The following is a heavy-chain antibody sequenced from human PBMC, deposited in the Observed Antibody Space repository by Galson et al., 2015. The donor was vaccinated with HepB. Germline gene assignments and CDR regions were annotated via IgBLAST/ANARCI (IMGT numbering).Heavy chain of an antibody. CDR1: GFTFNNYV. D-gene: IGHD3-16*01. Sequence: SLRLSCAASGFTFNNYVMHWVCQAPGKGLEWVAVISYDGSTKYYTDSVKGRFTISRDDSKSTLYLQMNSLRPEDTAMYYCARLGGYFYYWGQGALVTVSS. J-gene: IGHJ4*02. CDR3: ARLGGYFYY. CDR2: ISYDGSTK. V-gene: IGHV3-30-3*01.